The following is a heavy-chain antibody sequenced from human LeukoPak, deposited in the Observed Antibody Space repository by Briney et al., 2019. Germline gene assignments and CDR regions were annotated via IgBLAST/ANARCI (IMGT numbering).Heavy chain of an antibody. CDR1: GFTFSDYY. Sequence: KTGGSLRPSCAASGFTFSDYYMSWIRQAPGKGLEWVSYISSSGSTIYYADSVKGRFTISRDNAKNSLYLQMNSLRAEDTAVYYCATGSGSYWTNDAFDIWGQGTMVTVSS. V-gene: IGHV3-11*01. CDR2: ISSSGSTI. D-gene: IGHD3-10*01. CDR3: ATGSGSYWTNDAFDI. J-gene: IGHJ3*02.